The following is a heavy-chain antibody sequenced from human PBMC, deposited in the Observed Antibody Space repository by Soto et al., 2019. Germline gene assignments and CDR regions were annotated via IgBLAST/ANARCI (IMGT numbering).Heavy chain of an antibody. CDR3: ARGVRQYFAGLLVWFDP. CDR2: IYHSGST. V-gene: IGHV4-30-2*01. CDR1: GGSISSGGYS. D-gene: IGHD3-9*01. J-gene: IGHJ5*02. Sequence: SETLSLTCAVSGGSISSGGYSWSWIRQPPGKGLECIGYIYHSGSTYYNPSLKSRVTISVDTSKNQFSLKLSSVTAADTAVYYCARGVRQYFAGLLVWFDPGGQGTLVTVSS.